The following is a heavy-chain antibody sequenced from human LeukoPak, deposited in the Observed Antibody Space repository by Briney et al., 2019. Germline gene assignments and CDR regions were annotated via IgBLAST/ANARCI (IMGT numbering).Heavy chain of an antibody. J-gene: IGHJ6*02. CDR2: IYTSGST. CDR1: GGSISSGSYY. V-gene: IGHV4-61*02. CDR3: ARGAAAQYYCYYYGMDV. D-gene: IGHD2-2*01. Sequence: SETLSLTCTVSGGSISSGSYYWSWIRQPAGTGLEWIGRIYTSGSTNYNPSLKSRVTISVDASKNQFSLKLSSVTAADTAVYYCARGAAAQYYCYYYGMDVWGQGTTVTVSS.